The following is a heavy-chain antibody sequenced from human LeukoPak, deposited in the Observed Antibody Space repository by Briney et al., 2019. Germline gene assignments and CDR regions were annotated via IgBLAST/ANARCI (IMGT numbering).Heavy chain of an antibody. CDR1: GGSISSGDYY. CDR3: ARWTAYYYFDY. V-gene: IGHV4-30-4*08. D-gene: IGHD3/OR15-3a*01. CDR2: IYYSGST. J-gene: IGHJ4*02. Sequence: SETLSLTCTVSGGSISSGDYYWSWIRQPPGKGLEWIGYIYYSGSTYYNPSLKSRLTISVDTSKNQFSLKLSSVTAADTAAYYCARWTAYYYFDYWGQGTLVTVSS.